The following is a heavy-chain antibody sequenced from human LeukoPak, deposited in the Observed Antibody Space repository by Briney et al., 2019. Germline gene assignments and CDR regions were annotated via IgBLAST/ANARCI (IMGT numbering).Heavy chain of an antibody. Sequence: GASVKVSCKASGYTFTSYYMHWVRQAPGQGLEWMGKINPSAGSASYAQKFQGRVTMTRDTSTSTVYMELSSLRSDDTAVHYCARVSGYCTNGVCYDPFDYWGQGTLVTVSS. V-gene: IGHV1-46*01. CDR3: ARVSGYCTNGVCYDPFDY. CDR2: INPSAGSA. J-gene: IGHJ4*02. CDR1: GYTFTSYY. D-gene: IGHD2-8*01.